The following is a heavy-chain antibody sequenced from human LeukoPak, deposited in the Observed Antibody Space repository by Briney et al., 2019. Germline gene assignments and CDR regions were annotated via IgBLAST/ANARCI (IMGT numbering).Heavy chain of an antibody. J-gene: IGHJ4*02. D-gene: IGHD6-6*01. CDR3: ARGTIAARYGY. CDR2: IYYSGST. CDR1: GGSISSYY. V-gene: IGHV4-59*01. Sequence: KPSETLSLTCTVSGGSISSYYWSWIRQPPGKGLEWIGYIYYSGSTNYNPSLKSRVTISVDTSKNQFSLKLSSVTAADTAVYYCARGTIAARYGYWGQGTLVTVSS.